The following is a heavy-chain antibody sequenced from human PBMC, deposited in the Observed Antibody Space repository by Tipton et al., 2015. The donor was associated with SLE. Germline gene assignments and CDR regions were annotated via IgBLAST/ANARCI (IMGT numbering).Heavy chain of an antibody. Sequence: LSLTCTVSGGSISSHYWSWIRQPPGKGLEWIGYIYYSGSTNYNPSLKSRVTISVDTSKNQFSLKLSSVTAADTAVYYCARALSGYGSGSCFDYWGQGTLVTVSS. J-gene: IGHJ4*02. V-gene: IGHV4-59*11. CDR1: GGSISSHY. CDR2: IYYSGST. CDR3: ARALSGYGSGSCFDY. D-gene: IGHD3-10*01.